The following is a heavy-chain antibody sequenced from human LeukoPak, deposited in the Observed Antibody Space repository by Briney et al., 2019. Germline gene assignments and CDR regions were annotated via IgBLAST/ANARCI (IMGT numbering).Heavy chain of an antibody. V-gene: IGHV4-39*01. J-gene: IGHJ3*02. CDR1: GGSVSSNGYY. CDR3: ARHTRPGYSAYEHAFDI. CDR2: VYDSGST. Sequence: SETLSLTCTVSGGSVSSNGYYWDWIRQPPGKGLEWIGKVYDSGSTYYNPSLKSRVTISVDTSKNQFSLKLISVTAADTAVYYCARHTRPGYSAYEHAFDIWGQGTMVTVSS. D-gene: IGHD5-12*01.